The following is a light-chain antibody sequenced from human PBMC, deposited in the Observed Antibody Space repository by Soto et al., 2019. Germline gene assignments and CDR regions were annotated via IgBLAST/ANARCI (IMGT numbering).Light chain of an antibody. V-gene: IGKV4-1*01. CDR2: WAS. J-gene: IGKJ1*01. CDR1: QRVLYSSSNKNY. Sequence: DIVMTQSPDSLAVSLGERATINCKSSQRVLYSSSNKNYLAWYQQKPGQPPKLLIYWASTRESGVPDRFSGSGSGTDFTLTISSLQAEDLAVYYCQQYCSSPLTFGQGTKVEIK. CDR3: QQYCSSPLT.